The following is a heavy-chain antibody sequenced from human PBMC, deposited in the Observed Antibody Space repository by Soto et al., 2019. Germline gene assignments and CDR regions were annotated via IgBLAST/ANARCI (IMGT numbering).Heavy chain of an antibody. Sequence: QVQLVESGGGVVQPGRSLRLSCAASGFTFSSYGMHWVRQAPGKGLEWVAVISYDGSNKYYADSVKGRFTISRDNSKNTLYLQMNSLRAEDTAVYYCAKDTYDEIAFDIWGQGTMVTVSS. V-gene: IGHV3-30*18. D-gene: IGHD3-16*01. CDR3: AKDTYDEIAFDI. CDR2: ISYDGSNK. J-gene: IGHJ3*02. CDR1: GFTFSSYG.